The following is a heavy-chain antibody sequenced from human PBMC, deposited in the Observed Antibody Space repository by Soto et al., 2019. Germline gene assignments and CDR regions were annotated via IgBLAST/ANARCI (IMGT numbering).Heavy chain of an antibody. CDR3: AISLAVDGMDV. Sequence: QVQLVQSGAEVKKPGASVKVSCKASGYTFTSYAMHWVRQAPGQRLEWMGWINAGNGNTKYSQKFQGRVTITRDTSASTAYMELSSLRSEGTDVYYCAISLAVDGMDVWGQGTTVTVSS. CDR2: INAGNGNT. D-gene: IGHD6-19*01. V-gene: IGHV1-3*01. CDR1: GYTFTSYA. J-gene: IGHJ6*02.